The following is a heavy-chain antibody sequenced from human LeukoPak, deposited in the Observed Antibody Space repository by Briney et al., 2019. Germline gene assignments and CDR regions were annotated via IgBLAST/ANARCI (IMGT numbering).Heavy chain of an antibody. CDR1: GFIVSHKY. CDR3: ARDTSIADYYYYYMDV. V-gene: IGHV3-66*01. J-gene: IGHJ6*03. Sequence: PGGSLRLSCAASGFIVSHKYMSWVRQAPGKGPEWVSVIYSGGSTYYADSVKGRFTISRDNAKNSLYLQMNSLRAEDTAVYYCARDTSIADYYYYYMDVWGKGTTVTVSS. D-gene: IGHD6-6*01. CDR2: IYSGGST.